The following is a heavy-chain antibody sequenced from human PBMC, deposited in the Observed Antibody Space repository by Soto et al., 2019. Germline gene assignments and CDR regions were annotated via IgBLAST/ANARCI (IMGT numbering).Heavy chain of an antibody. D-gene: IGHD2-8*01. V-gene: IGHV4-39*01. Sequence: QLQLQESGPGLVKPSETLSLTCTVSGGSISSGSYYWGWVRQPPGKGLEWIGSVDYRGSTYYTPSLKSRLTTSVATSTHQSSLHLRSVTAADTAVYYCARRSRMRVSRASYYIYYGVDVWGRGTTVIVSS. CDR3: ARRSRMRVSRASYYIYYGVDV. J-gene: IGHJ6*02. CDR1: GGSISSGSYY. CDR2: VDYRGST.